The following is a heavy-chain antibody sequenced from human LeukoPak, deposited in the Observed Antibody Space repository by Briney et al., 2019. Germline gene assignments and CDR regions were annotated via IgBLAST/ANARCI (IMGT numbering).Heavy chain of an antibody. CDR1: GHTFTAYY. J-gene: IGHJ4*02. V-gene: IGHV1-2*02. D-gene: IGHD3-22*01. CDR3: ATYYSDTSARD. Sequence: ASVKVSCKASGHTFTAYYMLWVRQAPGQGLEWMGWIYPNSGGTNYAPKVQGRVTMTRDKSISTAYMELSGLTSDDTAVYFCATYYSDTSARDWGQGTLVTVSS. CDR2: IYPNSGGT.